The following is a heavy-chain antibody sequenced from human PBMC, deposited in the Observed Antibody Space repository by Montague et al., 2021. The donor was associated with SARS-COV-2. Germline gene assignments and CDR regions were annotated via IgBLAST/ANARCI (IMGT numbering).Heavy chain of an antibody. Sequence: QSGAEVKKPGESLRISCKGSGYSFTSYWISWVRQMPGKGLEWMGRVDPSDSYTNYSPSFQGHVTISADKSISTAYLQWSSLKASDTAMYYCASRSYSSSWYDYWGQGTLVTVSS. J-gene: IGHJ4*02. D-gene: IGHD6-13*01. CDR1: GYSFTSYW. CDR3: ASRSYSSSWYDY. CDR2: VDPSDSYT. V-gene: IGHV5-10-1*01.